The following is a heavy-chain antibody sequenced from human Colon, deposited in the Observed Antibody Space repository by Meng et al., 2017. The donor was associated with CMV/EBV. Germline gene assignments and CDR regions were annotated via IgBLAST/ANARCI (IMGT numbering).Heavy chain of an antibody. CDR2: ISSSGSTI. D-gene: IGHD4-17*01. CDR3: ARMSTGTTHFDN. V-gene: IGHV3-11*01. Sequence: CAASGFTFSGRYMAWIRQTPGKAPEWVSYISSSGSTIYYADSVKGRFTISRDNAKNSLSLQMDRLRVDDTAVYYCARMSTGTTHFDNWGQGTVVTVSS. J-gene: IGHJ4*02. CDR1: GFTFSGRY.